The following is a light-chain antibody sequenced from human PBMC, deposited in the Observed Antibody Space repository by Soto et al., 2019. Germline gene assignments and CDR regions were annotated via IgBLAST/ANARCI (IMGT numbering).Light chain of an antibody. V-gene: IGLV1-44*01. Sequence: QSVLTQPPSASGTPGQRVTISCSGSSSNIGANPVDWYQQLPGTAPKFVNYLNNQRPSGVPDRFSGSKSGTSASLAISGLQSEDEADYYCAAWDASLNVYVFGTGTKLTVL. CDR1: SSNIGANP. CDR3: AAWDASLNVYV. J-gene: IGLJ1*01. CDR2: LNN.